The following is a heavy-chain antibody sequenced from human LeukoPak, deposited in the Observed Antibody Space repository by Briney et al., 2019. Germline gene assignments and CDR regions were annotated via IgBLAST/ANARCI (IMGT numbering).Heavy chain of an antibody. J-gene: IGHJ4*02. CDR2: INPNSGGT. Sequence: ASVKVSCKASGYTFTGYYMHWVRQAPGQGLEWMGWINPNSGGTNYAQKFQGRVTMTRDTSISTAYMELSRLRSDDTAVYYCARVTPPDCSSTSSYHDNLDYWGQGTLVTVSS. CDR3: ARVTPPDCSSTSSYHDNLDY. CDR1: GYTFTGYY. D-gene: IGHD2-2*01. V-gene: IGHV1-2*02.